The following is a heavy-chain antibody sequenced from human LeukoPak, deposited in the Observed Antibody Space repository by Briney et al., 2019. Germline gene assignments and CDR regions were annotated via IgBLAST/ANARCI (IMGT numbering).Heavy chain of an antibody. CDR1: GFTFSSYG. V-gene: IGHV3-30*03. J-gene: IGHJ5*02. CDR3: ARAGGECQLVLSWFDP. CDR2: ISYDGSNK. D-gene: IGHD6-13*01. Sequence: PGGSLRLSCAASGFTFSSYGMHWVRQAPGKGLEWVAVISYDGSNKYYADSVKGRFTISRDNSKNTLYLQMNSLRAEDTAVYYCARAGGECQLVLSWFDPWGQGTLVTVSS.